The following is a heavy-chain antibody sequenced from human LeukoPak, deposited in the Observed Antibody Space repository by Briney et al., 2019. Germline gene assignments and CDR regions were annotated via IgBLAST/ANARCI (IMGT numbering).Heavy chain of an antibody. CDR2: ISGSGGST. Sequence: GGSLRLSCAAPGFTFSSYAMSWVRQAPGKGLEWVSAISGSGGSTYCADSVKGRFTISRDNSKNTLYLQMNSLRAEDTAVYYCAKDEALVVPAAMSYWGQGTLVTVSS. CDR3: AKDEALVVPAAMSY. V-gene: IGHV3-23*01. CDR1: GFTFSSYA. J-gene: IGHJ4*02. D-gene: IGHD2-2*01.